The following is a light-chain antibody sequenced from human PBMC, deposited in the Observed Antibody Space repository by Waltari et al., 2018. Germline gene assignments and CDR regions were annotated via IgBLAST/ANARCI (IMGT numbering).Light chain of an antibody. Sequence: QSALIQPRSVSGSPGQSVTISCTGSNTDVGSHDYVSWSQQHPGKAPKLLIFDVDKRPSGIPDRFSGAKSGNTASLTISGLQPGDEAEYYCCSHASNFVVVFGGGTKLTVL. CDR2: DVD. J-gene: IGLJ2*01. CDR1: NTDVGSHDY. CDR3: CSHASNFVVV. V-gene: IGLV2-11*01.